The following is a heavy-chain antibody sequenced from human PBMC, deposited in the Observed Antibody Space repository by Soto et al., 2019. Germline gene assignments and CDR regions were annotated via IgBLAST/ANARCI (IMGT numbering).Heavy chain of an antibody. CDR1: GFTFSSYG. V-gene: IGHV3-33*01. D-gene: IGHD3-3*01. Sequence: GGSLRLSCAASGFTFSSYGMHWVRQAPGKGLEWVAGIWYDGSKKYYADSVKGRFTISRDKSKNTLYLQMNSLRAEDTAVYYCARDRSYDFWSGYLFWGQGTLVTVSS. CDR2: IWYDGSKK. CDR3: ARDRSYDFWSGYLF. J-gene: IGHJ4*02.